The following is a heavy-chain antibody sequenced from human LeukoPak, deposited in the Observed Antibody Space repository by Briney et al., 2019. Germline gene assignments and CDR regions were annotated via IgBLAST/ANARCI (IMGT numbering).Heavy chain of an antibody. Sequence: GGSLRLSCAASGFTFSSYAMSWVRQAPGKGLEWVSAISGSGGSTYYADSVKGRFTISRDNSKNTLYLRMNSLRAEDTAVYYCAKFSYGDYGFDYWGQGTLVTVSS. CDR1: GFTFSSYA. J-gene: IGHJ4*02. V-gene: IGHV3-23*01. CDR3: AKFSYGDYGFDY. CDR2: ISGSGGST. D-gene: IGHD4-17*01.